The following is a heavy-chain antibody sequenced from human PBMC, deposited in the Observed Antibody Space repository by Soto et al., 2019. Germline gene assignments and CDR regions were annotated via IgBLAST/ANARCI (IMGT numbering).Heavy chain of an antibody. J-gene: IGHJ4*02. V-gene: IGHV3-23*01. CDR2: ISGSGSST. Sequence: GGSLRLSCAASGFTFSSYAMSWVRQAPGKGLEWVSGISGSGSSTYYVDSVKGRFTISRDNSKNTLYVQMNSLRAEDTAVYYCAKGVRVPVTTFDYWGQGTLVTVSS. D-gene: IGHD4-17*01. CDR1: GFTFSSYA. CDR3: AKGVRVPVTTFDY.